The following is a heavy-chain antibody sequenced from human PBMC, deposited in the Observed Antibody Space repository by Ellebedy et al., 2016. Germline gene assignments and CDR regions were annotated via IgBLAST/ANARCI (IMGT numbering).Heavy chain of an antibody. J-gene: IGHJ4*02. D-gene: IGHD3-22*01. CDR2: ISAYNGNT. Sequence: ASVKVSXNASGYTFSNYGITWVRQAPGQGLEWMGWISAYNGNTNYAQKFQGRVTMTTDTSTSTAYMELRSLRSDDTAVYYCARDRDDSFGYLYWGQGTLVTVAS. CDR3: ARDRDDSFGYLY. V-gene: IGHV1-18*01. CDR1: GYTFSNYG.